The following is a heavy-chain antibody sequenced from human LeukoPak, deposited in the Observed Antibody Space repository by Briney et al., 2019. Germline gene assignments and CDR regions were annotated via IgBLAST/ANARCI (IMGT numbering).Heavy chain of an antibody. CDR2: IYYSGST. Sequence: SETLSLTCTVSGGSISSSSYYWGWIRQPPGKGLEWIGSIYYSGSTYYNPSLKSRVTISVGTSKNQFSLKLSSVTAADTAVYYCAVYDSSGYWFDYWGQGTLVTVSS. CDR3: AVYDSSGYWFDY. V-gene: IGHV4-39*01. CDR1: GGSISSSSYY. J-gene: IGHJ4*02. D-gene: IGHD3-22*01.